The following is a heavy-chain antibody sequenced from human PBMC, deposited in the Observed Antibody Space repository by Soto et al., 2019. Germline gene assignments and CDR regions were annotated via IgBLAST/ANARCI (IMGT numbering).Heavy chain of an antibody. CDR1: GGSISSGVYY. CDR3: ARGDIAAAAPPDY. J-gene: IGHJ4*02. CDR2: IYYSGST. D-gene: IGHD6-13*01. Sequence: QVQLQESGPGLVKPSQTLSLTCTVSGGSISSGVYYWSWIRQHPGKGLEWIGYIYYSGSTYYNPSLKSRVTISVDTSKNQFSLKLSSVTAADTAVYYCARGDIAAAAPPDYWGQGTLVTVSS. V-gene: IGHV4-31*03.